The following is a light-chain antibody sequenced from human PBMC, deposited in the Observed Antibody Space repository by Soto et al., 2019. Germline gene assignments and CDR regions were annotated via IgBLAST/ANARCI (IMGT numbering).Light chain of an antibody. V-gene: IGLV2-23*01. J-gene: IGLJ1*01. Sequence: QSVLAQPASVSGAPGQSITLSCTGSSSDVWSYNLVSWYQHRPGKAPKLIIYEDAKRPSGVSDRFSGSKSADTASLTISGLQAEDQADYYCCSYAGGNTYGFGTGTQLTVL. CDR2: EDA. CDR1: SSDVWSYNL. CDR3: CSYAGGNTYG.